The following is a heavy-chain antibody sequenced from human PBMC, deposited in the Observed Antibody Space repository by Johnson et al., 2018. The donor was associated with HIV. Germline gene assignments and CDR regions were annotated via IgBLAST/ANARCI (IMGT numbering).Heavy chain of an antibody. CDR3: AKDMFRWELLDGDTFDI. Sequence: VQLVESGGGLVQPGGSLRLSCAASGFTFSSYAMHWVRQAPGKGLEYVSAISSNGGSTYYANSVKGRFTISRDNSKNLVYLQMNSLRAGDTAVYYCAKDMFRWELLDGDTFDIWGQGTMVTVSS. CDR2: ISSNGGST. CDR1: GFTFSSYA. D-gene: IGHD1-26*01. V-gene: IGHV3-64*01. J-gene: IGHJ3*02.